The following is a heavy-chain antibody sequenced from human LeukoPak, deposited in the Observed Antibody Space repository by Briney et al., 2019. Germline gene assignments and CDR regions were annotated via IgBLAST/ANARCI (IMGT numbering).Heavy chain of an antibody. CDR1: GGTFSSYA. J-gene: IGHJ4*02. V-gene: IGHV1-8*02. D-gene: IGHD2-8*02. CDR2: MNPNSGNT. CDR3: ASTGTGAFDY. Sequence: ASVKVSCKASGGTFSSYAISWVRQAPGQGLEWMGWMNPNSGNTGYAQKFQGRVTMTRNTSISTAYMELSSLRSEDTAVYYCASTGTGAFDYWGQGTLVTVSS.